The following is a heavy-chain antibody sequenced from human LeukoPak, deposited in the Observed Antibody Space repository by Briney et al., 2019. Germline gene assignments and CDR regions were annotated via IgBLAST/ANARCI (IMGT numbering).Heavy chain of an antibody. Sequence: GGSLRLSCAASGFTFSSYSMNWVRQAPGKGLEWVSSISSSSSYIYYADSVKGRFTISRDNGKNSLYLQMNSLRAEDTAVYYCARERLVRGVIGPSSEFDYWGQGTLVTVSS. J-gene: IGHJ4*02. CDR2: ISSSSSYI. D-gene: IGHD3-10*01. CDR3: ARERLVRGVIGPSSEFDY. CDR1: GFTFSSYS. V-gene: IGHV3-21*01.